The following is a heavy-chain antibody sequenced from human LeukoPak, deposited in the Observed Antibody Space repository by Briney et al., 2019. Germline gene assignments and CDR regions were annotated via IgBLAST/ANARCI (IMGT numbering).Heavy chain of an antibody. D-gene: IGHD6-6*01. J-gene: IGHJ4*02. Sequence: GGSLRLSCAASGFTFSGSAMHWVRQASGKGLEWVGRTRSKANSYATAYAASVKGRFTISRDDSKNTAYLQMNSLKTEDTAVYYCTRHGIAALRDYWGQGTLVTVSS. V-gene: IGHV3-73*01. CDR3: TRHGIAALRDY. CDR2: TRSKANSYAT. CDR1: GFTFSGSA.